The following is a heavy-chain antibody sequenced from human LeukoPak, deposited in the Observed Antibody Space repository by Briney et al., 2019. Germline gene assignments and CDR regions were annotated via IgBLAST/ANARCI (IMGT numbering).Heavy chain of an antibody. Sequence: SETLSLTCTVSGGSMNYGGWIRQPPGKGLEWIGSIYYSGTTYYNPSLKSRVTISVDTSKNQFSLKLSSVTAADTAVYYCARVEGMGDYRYWYFELWGRGTLVTVSS. CDR3: ARVEGMGDYRYWYFEL. CDR1: GGSMNY. V-gene: IGHV4-39*01. J-gene: IGHJ2*01. CDR2: IYYSGTT. D-gene: IGHD1-26*01.